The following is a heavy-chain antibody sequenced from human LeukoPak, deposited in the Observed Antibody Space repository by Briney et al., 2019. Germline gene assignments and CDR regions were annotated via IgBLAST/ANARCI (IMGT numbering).Heavy chain of an antibody. CDR2: ISGSGGST. Sequence: GRSLRLSCAASGFTFSSYAMSWVRQAPGKGLEWVSAISGSGGSTYYADSVKGRFTISRDNSKNTLYLQMNSLRAEDTAVYYCAKSTIFGVVIISFDYWGQGTLVTVSS. CDR3: AKSTIFGVVIISFDY. J-gene: IGHJ4*02. V-gene: IGHV3-23*01. CDR1: GFTFSSYA. D-gene: IGHD3-3*01.